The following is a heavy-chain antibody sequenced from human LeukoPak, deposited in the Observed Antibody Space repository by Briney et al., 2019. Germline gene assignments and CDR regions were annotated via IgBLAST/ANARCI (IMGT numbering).Heavy chain of an antibody. J-gene: IGHJ4*02. Sequence: SETLSLTCAVSGYSISSGYYWGWIRQPPGKGLEWIGSGYHSGSTYYNPSLKSRVTISVDTSKNQFSLKLSSVTAADTAVYYCARDMVRGVTHFDYWGQGTLVTVSS. D-gene: IGHD3-10*01. CDR2: GYHSGST. CDR1: GYSISSGYY. V-gene: IGHV4-38-2*01. CDR3: ARDMVRGVTHFDY.